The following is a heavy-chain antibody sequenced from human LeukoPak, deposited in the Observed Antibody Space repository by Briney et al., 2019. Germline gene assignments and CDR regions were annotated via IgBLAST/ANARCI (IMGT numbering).Heavy chain of an antibody. CDR1: GGSIRSGTYY. Sequence: SETLSLTCSVSGGSIRSGTYYWSWLRPLPGKGLEWIGYISYSGTTYYNPSLRSRVTISVDTSKNQFSLNVSAVTAADTALYYCTRAYGGNTHIDSWGQGTLVTVSS. CDR2: ISYSGTT. D-gene: IGHD4-23*01. CDR3: TRAYGGNTHIDS. J-gene: IGHJ4*02. V-gene: IGHV4-31*03.